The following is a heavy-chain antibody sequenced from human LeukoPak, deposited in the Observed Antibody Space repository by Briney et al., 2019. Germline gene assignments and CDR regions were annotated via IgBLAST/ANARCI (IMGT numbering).Heavy chain of an antibody. CDR1: GFTFSSYS. J-gene: IGHJ4*02. CDR2: VSTGSRDI. D-gene: IGHD2-15*01. CDR3: AREGGYCYGDSCRYFDY. V-gene: IGHV3-21*01. Sequence: GGSLRLSCAASGFTFSSYSMNWVRHAPGKGLEWVSSVSTGSRDIYYADSVKGRFTISRDSAKNSLYLQMNSLRAEDTAVYYCAREGGYCYGDSCRYFDYWGQGTLVTVSS.